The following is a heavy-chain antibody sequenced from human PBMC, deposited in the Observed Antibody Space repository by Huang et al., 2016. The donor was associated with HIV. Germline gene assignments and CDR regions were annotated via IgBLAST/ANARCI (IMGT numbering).Heavy chain of an antibody. CDR3: ARDPKYHRIGYYRQRRGIDI. CDR2: ISGSSGET. J-gene: IGHJ3*02. V-gene: IGHV1-18*01. Sequence: QIQLMQSGPELKQPGASVTVSCKASGYTFTSYGITWVREAPGQGPEWRGWISGSSGETEYAQKFQGRCTLTKDTSTNIAYMELRSLRSDDTAKYYCARDPKYHRIGYYRQRRGIDIWGQGTMVSVSS. D-gene: IGHD3-22*01. CDR1: GYTFTSYG.